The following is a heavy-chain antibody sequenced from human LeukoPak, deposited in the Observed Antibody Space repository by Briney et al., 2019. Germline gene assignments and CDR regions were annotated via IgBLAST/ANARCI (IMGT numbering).Heavy chain of an antibody. D-gene: IGHD2-15*01. CDR1: GGSISSSDHF. Sequence: SETLSLTCTVSGGSISSSDHFWGWIRRSPGKGLEWIGSLYYTGSAYYNPSLKSRVTIFVDTSKNQFSLRVTSVTAADTYVYYCARGFSALVGSGNWFDSWGQGTLVTVSS. J-gene: IGHJ5*01. CDR2: LYYTGSA. V-gene: IGHV4-39*01. CDR3: ARGFSALVGSGNWFDS.